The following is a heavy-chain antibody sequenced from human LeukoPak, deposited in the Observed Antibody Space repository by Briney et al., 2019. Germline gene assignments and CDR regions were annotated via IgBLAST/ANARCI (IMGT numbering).Heavy chain of an antibody. CDR2: IISSSSYI. Sequence: GGSLRLSCAASGFTFSSYSMNWVRQAPGKGLEWVSSIISSSSYIYYADSVKGRFTISRDNSKNSLYLQMNSLRAEDTAVYYCARVWDSSGWYFDYWGQGTLVTVSS. D-gene: IGHD6-19*01. V-gene: IGHV3-21*01. J-gene: IGHJ4*02. CDR3: ARVWDSSGWYFDY. CDR1: GFTFSSYS.